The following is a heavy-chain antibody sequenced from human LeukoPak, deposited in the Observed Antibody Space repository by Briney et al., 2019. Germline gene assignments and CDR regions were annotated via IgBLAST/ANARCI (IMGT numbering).Heavy chain of an antibody. CDR2: ISASGGST. Sequence: HPGKSLRLSCAASGFTFSSYAMTWVRQAPGKGLEWVSTISASGGSTYYADSVKGRFTISRDTSRNTLYLQMNSLRAEDTAVYYCAKTGGPWDWGQGTLVIVSS. CDR1: GFTFSSYA. CDR3: AKTGGPWD. J-gene: IGHJ4*02. V-gene: IGHV3-23*01. D-gene: IGHD3-10*01.